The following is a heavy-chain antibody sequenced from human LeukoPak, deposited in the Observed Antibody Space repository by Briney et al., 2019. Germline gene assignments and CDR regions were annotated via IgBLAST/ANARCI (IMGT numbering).Heavy chain of an antibody. CDR3: TRGNYGMDV. CDR1: GFTFSSYE. J-gene: IGHJ6*02. Sequence: TGGSLRLSCAASGFTFSSYEMNWVRQAPGKGLEWVSYISSSGSTIYYADSVKGRFTISRDNAESTLYLQMNSLRVEDTAVYYCTRGNYGMDVWGQGTTVTVSS. CDR2: ISSSGSTI. V-gene: IGHV3-48*03.